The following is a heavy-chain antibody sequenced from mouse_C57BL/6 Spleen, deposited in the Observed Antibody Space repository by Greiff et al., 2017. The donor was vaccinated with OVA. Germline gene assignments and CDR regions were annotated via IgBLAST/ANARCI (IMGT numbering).Heavy chain of an antibody. Sequence: QVQLQQSGPGLVAPSQSLSITCTVSGFSLTSYGVDWVRQPPGKGLEWLGVIWGGGSTNYNSALMSRLSISKDNSKSQVFLKKNSLETDDTAMYYGASHYYGSREQAWFADWGKGTMVTVSA. CDR1: GFSLTSYG. V-gene: IGHV2-9*01. CDR2: IWGGGST. J-gene: IGHJ3*01. D-gene: IGHD1-1*01. CDR3: ASHYYGSREQAWFAD.